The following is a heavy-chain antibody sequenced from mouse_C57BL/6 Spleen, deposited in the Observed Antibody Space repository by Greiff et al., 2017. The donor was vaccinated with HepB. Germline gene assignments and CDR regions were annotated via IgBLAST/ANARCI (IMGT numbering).Heavy chain of an antibody. J-gene: IGHJ3*01. CDR3: AKANYEQGFAY. CDR1: GYTFTSYW. D-gene: IGHD2-4*01. CDR2: IHPNSGST. Sequence: VQLQQPGAELVKPGASVKLSCKASGYTFTSYWMHWVKQRPGQGLEWIGMIHPNSGSTNYNEKFKSKATLTVDKSSSTAYMQLSSLTSEDSAVYYCAKANYEQGFAYWGQGTLVTVSA. V-gene: IGHV1-64*01.